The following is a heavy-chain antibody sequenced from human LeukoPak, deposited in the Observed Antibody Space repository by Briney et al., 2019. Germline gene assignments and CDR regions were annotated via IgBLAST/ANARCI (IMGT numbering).Heavy chain of an antibody. CDR1: GFTFSSYA. D-gene: IGHD5-18*01. CDR3: ARDKGYSYGMGHWFDP. J-gene: IGHJ5*02. CDR2: ISGSGGST. V-gene: IGHV3-23*01. Sequence: PGGSLRLSCAASGFTFSSYAMSWVRQAPGKGLEWVSAISGSGGSTYYADSVKGRFTISRDNSKNTLYLQMNSLRAEDTAVYYCARDKGYSYGMGHWFDPWGQGTLVTVS.